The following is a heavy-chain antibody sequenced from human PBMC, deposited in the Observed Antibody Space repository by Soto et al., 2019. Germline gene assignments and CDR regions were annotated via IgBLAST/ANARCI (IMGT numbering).Heavy chain of an antibody. CDR3: SRDPLRYYYDSSGFGRAFDI. CDR1: GYTFTGYY. V-gene: IGHV1-2*04. CDR2: INPNSGGT. D-gene: IGHD3-22*01. J-gene: IGHJ3*02. Sequence: GASVKVSCKASGYTFTGYYMHWVRQAPGQGLEWMGWINPNSGGTNYAQKFQGWVTMTRDTSISTAYMELSRLRSDDTAVYYFSRDPLRYYYDSSGFGRAFDIWGQGTMVTVSS.